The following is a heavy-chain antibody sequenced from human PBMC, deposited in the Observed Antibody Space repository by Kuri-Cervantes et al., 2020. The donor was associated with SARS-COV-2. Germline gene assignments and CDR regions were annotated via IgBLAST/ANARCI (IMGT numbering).Heavy chain of an antibody. CDR1: GFTVSSNH. CDR2: IYNDGTT. J-gene: IGHJ6*02. Sequence: GESLKISCAASGFTVSSNHMSWVRQAPGKGLEWVSIIYNDGTTYCADSVKGRFTISRDNSKNMVYLQVNSLRAEDTAVYYCAKTTPGSTSRIFYGMEVWGQGTTVTVSS. V-gene: IGHV3-53*01. D-gene: IGHD2-2*01. CDR3: AKTTPGSTSRIFYGMEV.